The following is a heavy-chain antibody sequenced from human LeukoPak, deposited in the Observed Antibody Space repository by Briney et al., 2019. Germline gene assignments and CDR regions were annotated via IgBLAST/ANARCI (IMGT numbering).Heavy chain of an antibody. CDR1: GFTFSSYW. CDR2: INHGGST. J-gene: IGHJ4*02. V-gene: IGHV4-34*01. CDR3: ARGYIDFDY. D-gene: IGHD5-12*01. Sequence: GSLRLSCAASGFTFSSYWMSWIRQPPGKGLEWIGEINHGGSTNYNPSLKSRVTISVDTSKNQFSLKLSSVTAADTAVYYCARGYIDFDYWGQGTLVTVSS.